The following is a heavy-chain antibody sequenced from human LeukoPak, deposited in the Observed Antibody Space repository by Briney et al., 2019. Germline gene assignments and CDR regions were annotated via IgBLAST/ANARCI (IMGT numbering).Heavy chain of an antibody. Sequence: SETLSLTCTVSGGSISSYYWSWIRQPPGKGLEWIGYIYSSGSTNYNPSLKSRVTMSVDTSKNQFSLKLSSVTAADTAVYYCVRSSSGWYFFDSWGQGTLVIVSS. CDR2: IYSSGST. J-gene: IGHJ4*02. CDR3: VRSSSGWYFFDS. V-gene: IGHV4-59*08. D-gene: IGHD6-19*01. CDR1: GGSISSYY.